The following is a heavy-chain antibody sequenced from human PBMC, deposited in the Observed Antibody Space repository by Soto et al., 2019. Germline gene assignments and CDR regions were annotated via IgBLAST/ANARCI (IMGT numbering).Heavy chain of an antibody. J-gene: IGHJ6*02. CDR3: TTGSVEGV. CDR1: DFTISNAW. CDR2: IKTKSEGEAT. Sequence: GGSLRLSCAASDFTISNAWMNWVRQAPGKGLEWVGRIKTKSEGEATDYAAPLKGRFTISRDDSKNTLFLQMNSLKTEDTAVYYCTTGSVEGVWGQGATDTVS. D-gene: IGHD2-15*01. V-gene: IGHV3-15*07.